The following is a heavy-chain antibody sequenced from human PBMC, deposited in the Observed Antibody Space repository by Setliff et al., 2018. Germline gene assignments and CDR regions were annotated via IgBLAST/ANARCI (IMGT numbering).Heavy chain of an antibody. CDR2: IWYDGSNK. Sequence: GGSLRLSCAASGFTFSSYGMHWVRQAPGKGLEWVAVIWYDGSNKYYADSVKGRFTISRDNSKNTLYLQMNSLRAEDTAVYYCAKDQAFLEWLFDYWGQGTLVTVSS. V-gene: IGHV3-33*06. CDR1: GFTFSSYG. CDR3: AKDQAFLEWLFDY. D-gene: IGHD3-3*02. J-gene: IGHJ4*02.